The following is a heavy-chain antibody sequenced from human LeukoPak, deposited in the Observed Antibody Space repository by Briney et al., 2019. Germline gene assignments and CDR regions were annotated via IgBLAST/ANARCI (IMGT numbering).Heavy chain of an antibody. D-gene: IGHD3-22*01. CDR1: VGTFSSYA. Sequence: SVKVSCKASVGTFSSYAISWVRQAPGQGLEWMGGIIPIFGTANYAQKFQGRVTITADESTSTAYMELSSLRSEDTAVYYCARDGYYYDSSGYSGAFDIWGQGTMVTVSS. J-gene: IGHJ3*02. V-gene: IGHV1-69*13. CDR3: ARDGYYYDSSGYSGAFDI. CDR2: IIPIFGTA.